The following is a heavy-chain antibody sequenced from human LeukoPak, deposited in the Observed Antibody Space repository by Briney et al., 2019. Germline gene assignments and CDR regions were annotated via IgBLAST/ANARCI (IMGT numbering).Heavy chain of an antibody. D-gene: IGHD6-25*01. J-gene: IGHJ4*02. CDR1: GGSLTGYY. V-gene: IGHV4-4*09. CDR2: IYSGGST. Sequence: SGTLSLTCTVSGGSLTGYYWRWMRQPPGKGLEWIGNIYSGGSTKYNPYLESRVSNSVVTSKRQFSLDLSSVTAADTAVYYCARRVAATGMVDSWGQGTLVTVSS. CDR3: ARRVAATGMVDS.